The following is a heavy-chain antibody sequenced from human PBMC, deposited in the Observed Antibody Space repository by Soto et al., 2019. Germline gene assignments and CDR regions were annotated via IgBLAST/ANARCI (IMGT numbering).Heavy chain of an antibody. CDR2: INPSGST. CDR1: GGSLSGNY. D-gene: IGHD2-21*02. Sequence: QVQLQQWGAGLLKPSEPLSLTCGVYGGSLSGNYWSWIRQPPGEGLEWIGEINPSGSTNYSPSLKSRATISADTSKNQFSLKLSSVIAADTALYYCARCRDCGGASWGPGTLVPVSS. V-gene: IGHV4-34*01. CDR3: ARCRDCGGAS. J-gene: IGHJ5*02.